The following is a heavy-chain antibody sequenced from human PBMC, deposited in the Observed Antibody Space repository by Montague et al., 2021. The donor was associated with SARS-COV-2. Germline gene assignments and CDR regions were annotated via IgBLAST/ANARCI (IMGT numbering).Heavy chain of an antibody. J-gene: IGHJ3*02. Sequence: SLRLSCAASGFTFNNYGIHWVRQAPGKGLEWVAVISYEGSQKFFTDSVKGRFVISRGSAQRTVYLQMNSLRVEDTAVYYCAKASQVFWLGQFARDAFDIWGQGTTVSVSS. V-gene: IGHV3-30*18. CDR1: GFTFNNYG. D-gene: IGHD3-10*01. CDR2: ISYEGSQK. CDR3: AKASQVFWLGQFARDAFDI.